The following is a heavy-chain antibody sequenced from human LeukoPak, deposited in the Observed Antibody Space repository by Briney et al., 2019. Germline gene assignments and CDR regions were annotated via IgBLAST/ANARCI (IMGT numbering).Heavy chain of an antibody. D-gene: IGHD3-10*01. V-gene: IGHV3-48*01. J-gene: IGHJ1*01. CDR3: ARDGSWFGPRRFQH. Sequence: PGGSLRLSCVASGFTFSAYAMNWVRQAPGKGLEWVSYISSSSSTIYYADSVKGRFTISRDNAKNSLYLQMNGLRAEDTAVYYCARDGSWFGPRRFQHWGQGTLVTVSS. CDR2: ISSSSSTI. CDR1: GFTFSAYA.